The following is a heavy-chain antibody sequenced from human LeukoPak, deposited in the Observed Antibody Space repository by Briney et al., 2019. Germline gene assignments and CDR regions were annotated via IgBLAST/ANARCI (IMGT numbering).Heavy chain of an antibody. D-gene: IGHD5/OR15-5a*01. CDR3: ARRMTVSATNWFDP. J-gene: IGHJ5*02. V-gene: IGHV4-59*01. CDR2: IYYTGST. CDR1: GASISSSF. Sequence: PSETLSLTCTVSGASISSSFWTRIRQSPGKGLEWLAYIYYTGSTNLNPSLKSRLTISVDTSKNQFSLRLSSVTAADTAIYYCARRMTVSATNWFDPWGQGTLVTVSS.